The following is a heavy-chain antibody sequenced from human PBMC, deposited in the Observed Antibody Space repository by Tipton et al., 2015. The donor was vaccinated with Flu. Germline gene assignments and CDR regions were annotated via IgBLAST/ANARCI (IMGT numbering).Heavy chain of an antibody. CDR3: ARNFARGPMDP. D-gene: IGHD2-2*01. Sequence: VQLVQSGAEVKKPGESLKISCKGSGAHWIAWVRQMPGKGLEWMGIIYLGDSDTRYSPSFQGQVTISADKSATTAYLQWSSLKASDTATYYCARNFARGPMDPWGQGTLVTVSS. J-gene: IGHJ5*02. CDR1: GAHW. V-gene: IGHV5-51*03. CDR2: IYLGDSDT.